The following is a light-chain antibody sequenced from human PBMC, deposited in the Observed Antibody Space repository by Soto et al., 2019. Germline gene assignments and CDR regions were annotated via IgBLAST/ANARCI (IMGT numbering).Light chain of an antibody. Sequence: QSALAQPASVSGPPGQSITISCTGTVGLVSWYQQHQGKVPKLIIDDDTKRPSGVSSRFSGSKSGNTASLTISGLQTEDEADYYCCLYVGGRTYVFGTGTKVTVL. CDR1: VGL. CDR3: CLYVGGRTYV. V-gene: IGLV2-23*01. J-gene: IGLJ1*01. CDR2: DDT.